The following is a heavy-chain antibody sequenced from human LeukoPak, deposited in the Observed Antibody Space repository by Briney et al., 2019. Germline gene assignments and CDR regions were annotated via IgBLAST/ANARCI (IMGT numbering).Heavy chain of an antibody. Sequence: SETLSLTCAVYGGSFSGYYWSWIRQPPGKGLEWIGEINHSGSTNYNPSLKSRVTISVDTSKNQFSLKLSSVTAADTAVYYCARGYPNCYDGRGYYNEFDYWGQGTLVTVSS. D-gene: IGHD3-22*01. V-gene: IGHV4-34*01. CDR3: ARGYPNCYDGRGYYNEFDY. CDR2: INHSGST. J-gene: IGHJ4*02. CDR1: GGSFSGYY.